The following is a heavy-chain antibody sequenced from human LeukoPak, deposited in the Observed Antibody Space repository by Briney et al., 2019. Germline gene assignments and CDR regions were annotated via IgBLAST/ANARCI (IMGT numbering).Heavy chain of an antibody. CDR1: GYTFTDYY. Sequence: GASVKVSCKASGYTFTDYYMHWVRQAPGQGLEWMGWINPNSGGTNYAQMFQGRVTMTSDTSISTAYMELSRLTSDDTAVYYCAGDLLAAAASLDPWGQGTLVTVSS. D-gene: IGHD6-13*01. CDR2: INPNSGGT. V-gene: IGHV1-2*02. CDR3: AGDLLAAAASLDP. J-gene: IGHJ5*02.